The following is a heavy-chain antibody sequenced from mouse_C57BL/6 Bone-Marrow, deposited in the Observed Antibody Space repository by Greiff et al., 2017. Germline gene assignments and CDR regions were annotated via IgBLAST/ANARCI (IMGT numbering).Heavy chain of an antibody. Sequence: EVQVVESGGDLVKPGGSLKLSCAASGFTFSSYGMSWVRQTPDKRLEWVATISSGGSYNYYPDSVKGRFTISRDNAKNTLYLQMSSLKSEDTAMYYCARHDYGPYWYFDVWGTGTTVTVSS. CDR1: GFTFSSYG. CDR2: ISSGGSYN. J-gene: IGHJ1*03. D-gene: IGHD1-1*01. CDR3: ARHDYGPYWYFDV. V-gene: IGHV5-6*01.